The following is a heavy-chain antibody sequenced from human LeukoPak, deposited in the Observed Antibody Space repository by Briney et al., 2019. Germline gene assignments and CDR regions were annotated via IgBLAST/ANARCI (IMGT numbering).Heavy chain of an antibody. J-gene: IGHJ4*02. CDR2: IYHSGST. V-gene: IGHV4-38-2*01. CDR3: ARQGYSYGTRRQFDY. D-gene: IGHD5-18*01. CDR1: GYSISSGYY. Sequence: SETLSLTCAVSGYSISSGYYWGWIRQPSGKGLEWIGSIYHSGSTYYNPSLKSRVTISVDTSKNQFSLKLSSVTAADTAVYYCARQGYSYGTRRQFDYWGQGTLVTGSS.